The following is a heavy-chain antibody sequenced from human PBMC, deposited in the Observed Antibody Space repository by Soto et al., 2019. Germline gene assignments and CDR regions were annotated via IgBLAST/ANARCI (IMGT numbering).Heavy chain of an antibody. CDR1: SGSISGSNW. Sequence: SETLSLTCAVSSGSISGSNWWSWVRQPPGKGLEWIGEIYHSGSTNYNPSLKSRVTISVDKSKNQFSLKLSSVTAADTAVYYCARDNRLTMVRGALDYWGQGTLVTVSS. CDR2: IYHSGST. CDR3: ARDNRLTMVRGALDY. J-gene: IGHJ4*02. V-gene: IGHV4-4*02. D-gene: IGHD3-10*01.